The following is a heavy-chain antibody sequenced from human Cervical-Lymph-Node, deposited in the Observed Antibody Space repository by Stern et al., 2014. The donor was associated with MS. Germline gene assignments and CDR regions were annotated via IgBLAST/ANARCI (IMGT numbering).Heavy chain of an antibody. D-gene: IGHD2-15*01. CDR1: GASITSGGYF. Sequence: QLQLQESGPGLLKPSQTLSLTCTVSGASITSGGYFWSWIRQHPGKGLEWIGYIYPSGMSDYNPSLKSRVTLSVDTSKNHFSLKLTSVTAADTAVYYCARTPDYWGQGGLVTVSS. CDR2: IYPSGMS. CDR3: ARTPDY. V-gene: IGHV4-31*03. J-gene: IGHJ4*02.